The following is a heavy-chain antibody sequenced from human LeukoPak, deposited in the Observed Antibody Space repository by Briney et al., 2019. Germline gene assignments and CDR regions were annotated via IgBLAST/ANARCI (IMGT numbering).Heavy chain of an antibody. V-gene: IGHV4-30-2*01. J-gene: IGHJ6*02. CDR3: ARGGVYTGMDA. Sequence: PSQTLSLTCGVSGGSINVGGYSWNWIRQPPGKGLEWIGNIFHSGVTYYKPSLRSRFAISLDRSKNQVSLNVTSVTAADTAVYYCARGGVYTGMDAWGQGTTVIVSS. CDR2: IFHSGVT. CDR1: GGSINVGGYS. D-gene: IGHD2-2*02.